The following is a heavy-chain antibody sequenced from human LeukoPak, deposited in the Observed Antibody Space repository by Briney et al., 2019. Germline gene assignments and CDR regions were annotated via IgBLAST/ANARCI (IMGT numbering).Heavy chain of an antibody. V-gene: IGHV1-69*13. CDR2: IIPIFGTA. Sequence: ASVKVSCKASGGTFISYAISWVRQAPGQGLEWMGGIIPIFGTANYAQKFQGRVTITADESTSTAYMELSSLRSEDTAVYYCARRRVGAKGMYYYYYYMDVWGKGTTVTISS. CDR3: ARRRVGAKGMYYYYYYMDV. J-gene: IGHJ6*03. D-gene: IGHD1-26*01. CDR1: GGTFISYA.